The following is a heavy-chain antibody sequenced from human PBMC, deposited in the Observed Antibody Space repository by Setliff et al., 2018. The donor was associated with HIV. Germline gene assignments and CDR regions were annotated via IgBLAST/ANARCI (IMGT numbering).Heavy chain of an antibody. J-gene: IGHJ4*02. Sequence: SETLSLTCTVSGGSISNSSYYWDWIRQPPGKSLEWVGSIFYTGSTNYRPSLESRVIVSLDTSKNQFSLKLSSVTAADTAVYYCTRRDVTTGMDSWGPGILVTVSS. D-gene: IGHD4-17*01. CDR2: IFYTGST. CDR3: TRRDVTTGMDS. CDR1: GGSISNSSYY. V-gene: IGHV4-39*01.